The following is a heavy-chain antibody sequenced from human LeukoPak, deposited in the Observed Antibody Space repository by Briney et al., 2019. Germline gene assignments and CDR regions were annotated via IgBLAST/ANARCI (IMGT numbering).Heavy chain of an antibody. D-gene: IGHD6-13*01. CDR1: GYTFTNYD. J-gene: IGHJ4*02. V-gene: IGHV1-8*01. Sequence: GASVRVSCKASGYTFTNYDINWVRQASGQGLEWMGWMNPNSGNTGSAQKFQGRVTMTSNTSISTAYMELSSLRSEDTAVYYCARGLRREQQLLRAFDYWGQGIPVTVSS. CDR3: ARGLRREQQLLRAFDY. CDR2: MNPNSGNT.